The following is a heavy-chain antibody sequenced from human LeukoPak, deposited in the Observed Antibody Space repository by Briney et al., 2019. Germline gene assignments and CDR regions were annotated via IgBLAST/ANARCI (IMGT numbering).Heavy chain of an antibody. CDR2: ISPNGVIT. J-gene: IGHJ4*02. V-gene: IGHV3-23*01. CDR1: GFTFSSYS. D-gene: IGHD5-24*01. Sequence: GGSLRLSCAASGFTFSSYSMSWVRQAPGKGLEWVSGISPNGVITYYADSVKGRFTISRDNSKGTVYLQMNSLRPEDTAVYYCAKDDAWLQYGNWGRGTLVTVSS. CDR3: AKDDAWLQYGN.